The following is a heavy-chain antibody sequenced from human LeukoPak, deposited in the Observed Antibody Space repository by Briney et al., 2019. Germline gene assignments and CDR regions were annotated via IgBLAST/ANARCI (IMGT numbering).Heavy chain of an antibody. CDR2: ISGDGTAR. CDR1: GFTSSSYW. Sequence: GGSLRLSCAASGFTSSSYWMHWVRQVPGKGLVWVSRISGDGTARNYADSVKGRFTISRDDAKNTVDLQMNSLRGEDTAVYYCARDLGYCTNGVCHTRFDYWGQGTLVAVSS. CDR3: ARDLGYCTNGVCHTRFDY. V-gene: IGHV3-74*01. J-gene: IGHJ4*02. D-gene: IGHD2-8*01.